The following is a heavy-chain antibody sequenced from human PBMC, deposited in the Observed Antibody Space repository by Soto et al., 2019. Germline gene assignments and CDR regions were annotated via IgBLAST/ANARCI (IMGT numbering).Heavy chain of an antibody. CDR3: ARGLTEQLAGDWFDP. D-gene: IGHD6-6*01. J-gene: IGHJ5*02. V-gene: IGHV3-30-3*01. Sequence: QVQLVESGGGVVQPGRSLRLSCAASGFTFSSYAMHWVRQAPGKGLEWVAVISYDGSNKYYADSVKGRFTISRDNSKNTLYLQMNSLSAEDTAVYYWARGLTEQLAGDWFDPWGQGTLVTVSS. CDR1: GFTFSSYA. CDR2: ISYDGSNK.